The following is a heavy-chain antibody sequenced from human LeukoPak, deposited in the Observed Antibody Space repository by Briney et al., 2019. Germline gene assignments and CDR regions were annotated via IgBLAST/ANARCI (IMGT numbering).Heavy chain of an antibody. V-gene: IGHV4-61*02. CDR1: GGSISSGSYY. D-gene: IGHD3-10*01. J-gene: IGHJ5*02. Sequence: SQTLSLTCTVSGGSISSGSYYWSWIRQPAGKGLEWIGRIYTSGSTNYNPSLKSRVTISVDTSKNQFSLKLSSVTAADTAVYYCARGYYYGSGSTYNWFDPWGQGTLVTVS. CDR3: ARGYYYGSGSTYNWFDP. CDR2: IYTSGST.